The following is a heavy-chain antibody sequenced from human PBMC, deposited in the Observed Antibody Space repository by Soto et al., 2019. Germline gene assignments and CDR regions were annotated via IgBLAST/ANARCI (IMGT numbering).Heavy chain of an antibody. J-gene: IGHJ4*02. Sequence: QVQLAQSGAEVRKPGSSVKVSCRASGGSFSDFAFSWVRQAPGQGLEWMGGIIPMFAATKYAQRCQGRVTITEDASKRTVYLALSSLTPDDSAVYYCARGGIVAVPAALSSYDDYTNYRFDSWGQGTLVSVSS. CDR1: GGSFSDFA. CDR2: IIPMFAAT. CDR3: ARGGIVAVPAALSSYDDYTNYRFDS. D-gene: IGHD2-15*01. V-gene: IGHV1-69*01.